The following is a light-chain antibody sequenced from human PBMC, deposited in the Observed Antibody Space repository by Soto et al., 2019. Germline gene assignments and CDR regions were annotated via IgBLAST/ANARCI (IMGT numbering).Light chain of an antibody. CDR1: SGNIASNY. CDR2: EDD. CDR3: QSYDSSNPVV. Sequence: NFMVTQPHSVSESPGKTVTLSCTRSSGNIASNYVQWYQQRPGSAPTTLIYEDDQRPSGVPDRFSGSIDRSSNSASLTISGLKTEDEADYYCQSYDSSNPVVFGGGTKLTVL. J-gene: IGLJ2*01. V-gene: IGLV6-57*04.